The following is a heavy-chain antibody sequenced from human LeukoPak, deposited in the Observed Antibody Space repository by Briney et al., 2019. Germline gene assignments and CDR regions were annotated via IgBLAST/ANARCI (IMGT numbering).Heavy chain of an antibody. Sequence: GGSLRLSCAASGFTVSSNYMSWVRQAPGKGLEWVSVIYSGGSTYYADSVKGRFTISRDNSKNTLYLQMNSLRAEDTAVYYCARDLGDGYNYPFDYWGQGTLVTVSS. D-gene: IGHD5-24*01. CDR2: IYSGGST. J-gene: IGHJ4*02. CDR3: ARDLGDGYNYPFDY. CDR1: GFTVSSNY. V-gene: IGHV3-66*01.